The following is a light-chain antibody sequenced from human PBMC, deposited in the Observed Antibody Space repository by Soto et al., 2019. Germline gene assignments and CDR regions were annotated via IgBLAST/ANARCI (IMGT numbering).Light chain of an antibody. J-gene: IGLJ1*01. CDR2: EVS. Sequence: QSALTQPASVSGCPGQSITICCTGTSSDVGAYNLVSWYQHYSGKAPKLLIYEVSQWPSGISDRFSGSKSGNTASLTISGLQAEDEAVLYCCSYAGVTGGYVFGTGTKVT. V-gene: IGLV2-23*02. CDR1: SSDVGAYNL. CDR3: CSYAGVTGGYV.